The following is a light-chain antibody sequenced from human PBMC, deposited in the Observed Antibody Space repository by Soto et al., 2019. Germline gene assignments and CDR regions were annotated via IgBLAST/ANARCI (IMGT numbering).Light chain of an antibody. Sequence: DIQLTQSPSSLSTSVGDRVTISCRASQTISTYLNWYQQKPGKAPKLLIYGASNLRGGVPSRFSGSGSGREFTLTITSLQADDSATYYCQQGYNTPRTFGQGTKVDIK. CDR1: QTISTY. V-gene: IGKV1-39*01. J-gene: IGKJ1*01. CDR3: QQGYNTPRT. CDR2: GAS.